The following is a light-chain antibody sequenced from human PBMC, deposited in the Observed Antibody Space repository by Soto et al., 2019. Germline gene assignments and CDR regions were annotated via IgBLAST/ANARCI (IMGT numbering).Light chain of an antibody. Sequence: QSALTQPASVSGSAGQSITISCSGTMRDVGAYNLVSWYQQHPGTAPKLIIYEVRNRPSGISSRFSGSRSGNTAPLTISVLQTEDEGDYYCHAYTASRTLLFGGGTKLTVL. V-gene: IGLV2-14*01. CDR2: EVR. CDR3: HAYTASRTLL. J-gene: IGLJ3*02. CDR1: MRDVGAYNL.